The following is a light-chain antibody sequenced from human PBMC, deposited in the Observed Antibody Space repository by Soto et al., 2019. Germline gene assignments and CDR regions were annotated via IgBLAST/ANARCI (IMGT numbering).Light chain of an antibody. CDR3: QEYNNWPALT. V-gene: IGKV3-15*01. CDR1: QSVSSN. Sequence: EIVMTQSPATLSVSPGERATLSCRANQSVSSNLAWYQQKPGQAPRLLISGASTRATGIPDRFSGSGSGTEFTLTISSLQSEDFEVYYCQEYNNWPALTFGGGTKVEIK. J-gene: IGKJ4*01. CDR2: GAS.